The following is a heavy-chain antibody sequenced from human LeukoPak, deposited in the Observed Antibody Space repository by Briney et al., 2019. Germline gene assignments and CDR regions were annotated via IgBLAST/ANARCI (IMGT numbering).Heavy chain of an antibody. D-gene: IGHD3-22*01. Sequence: PGRSLRLSCAASGFSFSNYGMHWVRQAPGKGLEWVAVISHDGSNKYYADSVKGRFTISRDNSKNTLNLQMNSLRAEDTAVYYCASSLHYDRRGYQIDQWGQGTLVTVSS. J-gene: IGHJ4*02. V-gene: IGHV3-30*03. CDR1: GFSFSNYG. CDR2: ISHDGSNK. CDR3: ASSLHYDRRGYQIDQ.